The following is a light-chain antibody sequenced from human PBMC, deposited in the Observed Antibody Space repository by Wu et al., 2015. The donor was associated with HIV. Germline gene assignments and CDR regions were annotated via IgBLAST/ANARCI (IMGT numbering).Light chain of an antibody. CDR2: DAS. J-gene: IGKJ1*01. CDR3: QQRSDWPWT. V-gene: IGKV3-11*01. Sequence: VLTQSPATLSLSPGERATLSCRASQSVRNYLAWFQQKPGQAPRLLIYDASNRATGIPARFSGGGSGTDFTLTISTLEPEDFAVYYCQQRSDWPWTFGQGTKVEIK. CDR1: QSVRNY.